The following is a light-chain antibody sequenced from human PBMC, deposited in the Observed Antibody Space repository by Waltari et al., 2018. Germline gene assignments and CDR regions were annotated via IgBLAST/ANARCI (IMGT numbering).Light chain of an antibody. CDR1: QNILSNSNNKNY. Sequence: DIVMTQSPDSLAVSLGERATVHCQSSQNILSNSNNKNYLSWYQQKPGQPPKLLIYWASIRQSGVPDRFSGSGSGTDFTLTISSLQAEDVAVYFCQQYYSTPQTFGQGTKVEIK. CDR3: QQYYSTPQT. CDR2: WAS. V-gene: IGKV4-1*01. J-gene: IGKJ1*01.